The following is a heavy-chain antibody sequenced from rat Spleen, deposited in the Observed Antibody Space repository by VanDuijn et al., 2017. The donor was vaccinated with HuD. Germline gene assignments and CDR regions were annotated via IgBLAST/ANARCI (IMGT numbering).Heavy chain of an antibody. CDR3: ARQNWPYYFDY. J-gene: IGHJ2*01. V-gene: IGHV5-7*01. CDR1: GFTFSDYY. D-gene: IGHD5-1*01. Sequence: EVQLVESGGGLVQPGRSLKLSCAASGFTFSDYYMAWVRQAPTRGLEWVATISYDGSNTYYRDSVKGRFTISRDNTKSTLYLQMDSLGSEDTATYYCARQNWPYYFDYWGQGVMVTVSS. CDR2: ISYDGSNT.